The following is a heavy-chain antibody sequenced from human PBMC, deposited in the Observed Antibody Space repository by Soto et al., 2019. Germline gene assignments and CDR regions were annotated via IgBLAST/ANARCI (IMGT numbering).Heavy chain of an antibody. V-gene: IGHV4-34*01. Sequence: SETLSLTCSLYSGSLSGYYWSWIRQPPGKGLEWIGEISPSGTTNYSPSLKSRVSISVDTSKNQFSLNLTSLTAADTAVYYCARAPKVSGSAQTRPDFWGQGSLVTVPQ. CDR3: ARAPKVSGSAQTRPDF. D-gene: IGHD6-6*01. J-gene: IGHJ4*02. CDR2: ISPSGTT. CDR1: SGSLSGYY.